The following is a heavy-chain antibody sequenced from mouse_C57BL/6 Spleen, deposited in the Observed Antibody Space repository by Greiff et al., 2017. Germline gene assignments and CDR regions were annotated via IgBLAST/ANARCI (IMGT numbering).Heavy chain of an antibody. CDR2: IYPGDGDT. V-gene: IGHV1-82*01. CDR3: ARIGSSLEYYFDY. Sequence: QVQLQQSGPELVKPGASVKISCKASGYAFSSSWMNWVKQRPGKGLEWIGRIYPGDGDTNYNGKFKGKATLTADKSSSTAYMQLSSPTSEDSAVYFCARIGSSLEYYFDYWGQGTTLTVSS. D-gene: IGHD2-14*01. J-gene: IGHJ2*01. CDR1: GYAFSSSW.